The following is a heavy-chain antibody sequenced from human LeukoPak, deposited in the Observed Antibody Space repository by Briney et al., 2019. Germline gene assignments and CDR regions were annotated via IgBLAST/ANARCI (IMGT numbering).Heavy chain of an antibody. D-gene: IGHD2-21*02. V-gene: IGHV4-31*03. CDR1: GDSVTSGGYF. CDR3: ARDVVVTSSSDAFDI. CDR2: ISNSGTT. J-gene: IGHJ3*02. Sequence: NPSETLSLTCTVSGDSVTSGGYFWTWIRQHPGKGLEWIGYISNSGTTSYNPSLKSRVSISVDTSNNQFSLRLSSVTAADTAVYYCARDVVVTSSSDAFDIWGQGTMVTVSS.